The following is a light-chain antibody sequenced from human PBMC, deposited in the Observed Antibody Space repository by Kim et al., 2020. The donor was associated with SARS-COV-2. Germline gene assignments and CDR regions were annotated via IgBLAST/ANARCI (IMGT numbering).Light chain of an antibody. CDR3: QQYNNWPPLT. CDR1: PSVSSD. V-gene: IGKV3-15*01. CDR2: GAY. J-gene: IGKJ4*01. Sequence: SPGERATPSCRASPSVSSDLAWYQQKPGQAPRLLIYGAYTRATGIPARFSGSGSGTEFTLTICSLQSEDFAVYYCQQYNNWPPLTFGGGTKVDIK.